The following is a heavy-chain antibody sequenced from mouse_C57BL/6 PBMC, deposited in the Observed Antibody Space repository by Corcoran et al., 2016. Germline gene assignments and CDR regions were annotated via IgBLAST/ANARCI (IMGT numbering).Heavy chain of an antibody. CDR1: GYTFTTYG. J-gene: IGHJ1*03. CDR2: INTYSGVP. CDR3: SWYFDV. Sequence: QIQLVQSGPELKKPGETVKISCKASGYTFTTYGMSWVKQAPGKGLKWMGWINTYSGVPTYADDFKGRVAFSLETSASTAYLQINNPKHEDTATYFSSWYFDVWGTGTPVTVSS. V-gene: IGHV9-3*01.